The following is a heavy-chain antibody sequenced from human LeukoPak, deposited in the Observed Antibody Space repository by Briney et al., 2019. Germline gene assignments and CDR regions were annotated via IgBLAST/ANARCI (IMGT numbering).Heavy chain of an antibody. Sequence: PGGSLRLSCVASGFSFSSYEMNWVRQAPGKGLEWVSYISAMKGRFTISRDNAENSLYLQMNSLRAEDMAVYYCARPFVWGLATQGLDYWGQGTLVTVSS. CDR3: ARPFVWGLATQGLDY. J-gene: IGHJ4*02. V-gene: IGHV3-48*03. CDR2: IS. CDR1: GFSFSSYE. D-gene: IGHD3-16*01.